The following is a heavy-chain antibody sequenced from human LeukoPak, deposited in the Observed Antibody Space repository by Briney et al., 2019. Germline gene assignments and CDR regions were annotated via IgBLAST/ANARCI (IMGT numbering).Heavy chain of an antibody. Sequence: PSETLSLTCTVSGCSISSSSYYWGWIRQPPGKGLEWLGSIYYSGSTYYNPSLTSRATISVDTYNNQFSLKRSSVTAADTAVYYCARGSAGYYFYYMVVCGKG. CDR2: IYYSGST. CDR1: GCSISSSSYY. J-gene: IGHJ6*03. V-gene: IGHV4-39*01. CDR3: ARGSAGYYFYYMVV.